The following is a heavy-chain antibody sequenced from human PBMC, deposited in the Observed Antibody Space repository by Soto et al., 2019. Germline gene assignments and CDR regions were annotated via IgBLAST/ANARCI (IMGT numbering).Heavy chain of an antibody. CDR3: ARDLRYYDSSGYYPSDY. CDR2: ISGSGIST. CDR1: GFTFSSYA. V-gene: IGHV3-23*01. J-gene: IGHJ4*02. Sequence: PGGSLRLSCAASGFTFSSYAMSWVRQAPGKGLEWVSGISGSGISTHYADSVKGRFTVSRDNSKNTLYLQMNSLRAEDTAVYYCARDLRYYDSSGYYPSDYWGQGTLVTVSS. D-gene: IGHD3-22*01.